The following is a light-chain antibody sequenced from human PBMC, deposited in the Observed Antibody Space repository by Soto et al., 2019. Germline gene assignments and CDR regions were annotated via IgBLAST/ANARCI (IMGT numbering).Light chain of an antibody. J-gene: IGLJ1*01. V-gene: IGLV2-14*01. CDR2: EVS. CDR1: SSDVGGYNN. Sequence: QSVLTQPASVSGSPGQSITISCTGTSSDVGGYNNVSWYQQHPGKAPKLMIYEVSNRPSGVSNRFSGSKSGNTASPTISGLQAEDEADYYCSSYTSRSTLDYVFGSGTKLTVL. CDR3: SSYTSRSTLDYV.